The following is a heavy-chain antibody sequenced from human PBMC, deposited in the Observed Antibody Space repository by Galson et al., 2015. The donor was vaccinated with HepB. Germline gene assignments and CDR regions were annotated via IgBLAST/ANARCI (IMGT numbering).Heavy chain of an antibody. V-gene: IGHV3-11*06. J-gene: IGHJ4*02. D-gene: IGHD2-21*01. Sequence: SLRLSCAASGFTFRDYYMTWIRQAPGKGLEWISYISNSGDYTNYADSVKGRFTISRDNAKKSLYLQINSLRAGDTAVYYCARDRRPRCGNTCDLTFDSWGQGTLVTVSS. CDR3: ARDRRPRCGNTCDLTFDS. CDR1: GFTFRDYY. CDR2: ISNSGDYT.